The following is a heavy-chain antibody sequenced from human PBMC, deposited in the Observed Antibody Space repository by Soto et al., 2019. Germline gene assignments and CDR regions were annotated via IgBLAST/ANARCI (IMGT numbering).Heavy chain of an antibody. V-gene: IGHV3-33*08. CDR3: ARDADTTGHYSHFDL. CDR1: GFTFSYYG. Sequence: QVQLVESGGGVVQPGGSLRLSCAASGFTFSYYGFHWVRQAPGKGLEGVAGMHTGGNEKYYVDSVKGRFTVSRDDSRNMVYLEMNGLRAEDTAEYFCARDADTTGHYSHFDLWGRGALVAVS. CDR2: MHTGGNEK. D-gene: IGHD3-9*01. J-gene: IGHJ4*02.